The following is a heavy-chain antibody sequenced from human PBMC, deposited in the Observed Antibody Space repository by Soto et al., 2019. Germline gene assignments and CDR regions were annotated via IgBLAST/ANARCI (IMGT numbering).Heavy chain of an antibody. D-gene: IGHD4-17*01. CDR1: GFTFSSYS. CDR3: ARDSYGGNLSRRGYYYYGMDV. J-gene: IGHJ6*02. Sequence: PGGSLRLSXAASGFTFSSYSMNWVRQAPGKGLEWVSSISSSSSYIYYADSVKGRFTISRDNAKNSLYLQMNSLRAEDTAVYYCARDSYGGNLSRRGYYYYGMDVWGQGTTVTVSS. CDR2: ISSSSSYI. V-gene: IGHV3-21*01.